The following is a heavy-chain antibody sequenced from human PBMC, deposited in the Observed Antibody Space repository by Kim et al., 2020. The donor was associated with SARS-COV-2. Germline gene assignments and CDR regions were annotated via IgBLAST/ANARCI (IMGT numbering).Heavy chain of an antibody. Sequence: PSFQGQVTISADKSISTAYLQWSSLKASDTAMYYCATSLWVVVAEDAFDIWGQGTMVTVSS. D-gene: IGHD6-19*01. V-gene: IGHV5-51*01. J-gene: IGHJ3*02. CDR3: ATSLWVVVAEDAFDI.